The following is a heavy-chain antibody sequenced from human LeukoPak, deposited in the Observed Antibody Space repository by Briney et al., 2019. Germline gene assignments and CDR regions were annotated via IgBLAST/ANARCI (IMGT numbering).Heavy chain of an antibody. J-gene: IGHJ4*02. Sequence: HPGGSLRLSCAASGLTFSNAWMSWVRQAPGEGLEWVSYISSSGSTIYYADSVKGRFTISRDNAKNSLYLQMNSLRAEDTAVYYCARVFWAAASYFDYWGQGTLVTVSS. V-gene: IGHV3-11*04. CDR1: GLTFSNAW. CDR2: ISSSGSTI. CDR3: ARVFWAAASYFDY. D-gene: IGHD6-13*01.